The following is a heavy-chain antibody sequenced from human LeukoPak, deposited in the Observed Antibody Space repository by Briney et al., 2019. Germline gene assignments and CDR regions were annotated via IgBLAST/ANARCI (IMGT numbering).Heavy chain of an antibody. J-gene: IGHJ4*02. V-gene: IGHV3-21*01. CDR1: GFTFSTYS. D-gene: IGHD3-3*01. Sequence: GGSLRLSCAASGFTFSTYSMNWVRQAPGKGLEWVSSISSGSSYKYYADSVKGRFTISRDNAKNSLVLQMNSLRDEDTAVYYCARDSSGSGYFYYFEYWGQGTLVTVSS. CDR2: ISSGSSYK. CDR3: ARDSSGSGYFYYFEY.